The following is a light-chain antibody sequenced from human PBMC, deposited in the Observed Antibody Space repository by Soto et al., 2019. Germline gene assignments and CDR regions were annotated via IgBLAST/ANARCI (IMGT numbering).Light chain of an antibody. CDR1: QTIRTS. CDR2: SAS. CDR3: QQIFEIPVT. J-gene: IGKJ2*01. V-gene: IGKV1-39*01. Sequence: DIQMTQSPSSLPASIGDRVTITCRASQTIRTSLNWYQQKAGKAPNLLISSASSLHSGVPSRFTGTGSGTDFTLTISSLQSEDFATYFCQQIFEIPVTFGQGTKLEI.